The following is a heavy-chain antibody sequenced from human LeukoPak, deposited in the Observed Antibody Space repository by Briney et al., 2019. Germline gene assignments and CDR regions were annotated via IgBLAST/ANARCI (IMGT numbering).Heavy chain of an antibody. Sequence: GRSLRLSCAASGFTFSDHYMDWVRQAPGKGLEWVGRTRNQANSYTTEYAASVKGRFTISRDDSQNSLYLQMNTLRAEDTAVYYCARGGTYSYSHLSDYWGQGTLVTVSS. D-gene: IGHD6-13*01. CDR1: GFTFSDHY. CDR3: ARGGTYSYSHLSDY. J-gene: IGHJ4*02. V-gene: IGHV3-72*01. CDR2: TRNQANSYTT.